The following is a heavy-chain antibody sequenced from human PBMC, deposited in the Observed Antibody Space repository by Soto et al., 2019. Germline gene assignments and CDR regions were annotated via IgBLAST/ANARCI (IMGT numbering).Heavy chain of an antibody. Sequence: GGSLRLSCAGSGFSFSDYTMNWVRQAPGKGLEWVSSISRGSDYTFYADTVKGRFTISRDNARNSLYLQMSSLRAEDTAVYYCAKDSGCVNNACAYDPWGQGTLVTVSS. CDR2: ISRGSDYT. CDR3: AKDSGCVNNACAYDP. J-gene: IGHJ5*02. V-gene: IGHV3-21*01. CDR1: GFSFSDYT. D-gene: IGHD1-20*01.